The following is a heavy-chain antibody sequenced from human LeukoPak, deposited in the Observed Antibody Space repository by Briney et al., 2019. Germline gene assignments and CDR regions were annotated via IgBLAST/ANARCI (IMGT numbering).Heavy chain of an antibody. V-gene: IGHV4-39*01. Sequence: SETLTLTCTVSGDSITSGNYCWGWIRQPPGKGLEWMGSITYSGSTYYNPSLKSRVTVSVDMSKNQFSLKLRSVTAADTAVYYCVRPRTSGWSLNAFGIWGQGTMVTVSS. D-gene: IGHD6-19*01. CDR1: GDSITSGNYC. CDR2: ITYSGST. CDR3: VRPRTSGWSLNAFGI. J-gene: IGHJ3*02.